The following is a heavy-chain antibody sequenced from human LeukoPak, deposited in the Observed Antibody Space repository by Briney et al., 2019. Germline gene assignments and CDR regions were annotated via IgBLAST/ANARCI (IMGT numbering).Heavy chain of an antibody. CDR2: IFHSGST. CDR1: GGPNSSSNW. V-gene: IGHV4-4*02. D-gene: IGHD3-10*01. Sequence: SETLSLTCAVSGGPNSSSNWWTWVRQPPGKGLEWIGEIFHSGSTNYNPFLKNRVTMSVDKSKNQFSLKLSSVTAADTAVYYCARGYGSHMDVWGQGTTVTVSS. J-gene: IGHJ6*02. CDR3: ARGYGSHMDV.